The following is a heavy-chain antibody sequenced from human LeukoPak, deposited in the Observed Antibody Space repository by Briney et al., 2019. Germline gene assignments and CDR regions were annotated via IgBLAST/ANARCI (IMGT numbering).Heavy chain of an antibody. V-gene: IGHV3-9*03. J-gene: IGHJ4*02. CDR2: ISWNSGSI. D-gene: IGHD3-16*01. CDR3: AKDINPKITGYLDY. Sequence: GRSLRLSCAASGFTFDDCAMHWVRQAPGKGLEWVSGISWNSGSIGYADSVKGRFTISRDNAKNSLYLQMNSLRAEDMALYYCAKDINPKITGYLDYWGQGTLVTVSS. CDR1: GFTFDDCA.